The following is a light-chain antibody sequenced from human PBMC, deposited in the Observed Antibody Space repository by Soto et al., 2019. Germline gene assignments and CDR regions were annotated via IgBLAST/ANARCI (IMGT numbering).Light chain of an antibody. CDR1: QYISNY. V-gene: IGKV1-17*03. Sequence: DVQMTQSPSAMSAYVGDRVTITCRASQYISNYLAWFQQKPGKVPKRLIYAASSLQSGVPSRFSGSASGTEFTLTISSLQPEDFATYYSVQPNFYPFTFGPGTKVDLK. CDR2: AAS. CDR3: VQPNFYPFT. J-gene: IGKJ3*01.